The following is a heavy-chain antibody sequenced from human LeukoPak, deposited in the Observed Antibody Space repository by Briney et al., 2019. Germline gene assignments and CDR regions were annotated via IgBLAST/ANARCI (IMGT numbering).Heavy chain of an antibody. D-gene: IGHD2-15*01. J-gene: IGHJ4*02. CDR3: SGDY. CDR2: IVPIIGTA. Sequence: SVKVSCKASGGTFHSYIVTWVRQAPGQGLEWMGGIVPIIGTANYAQKFQGRVTITADDSTSTAYYCARDQRPSCLGGVCYSGDYWGQGTLVTVTS. CDR1: GGTFHSYI. V-gene: IGHV1-69*01.